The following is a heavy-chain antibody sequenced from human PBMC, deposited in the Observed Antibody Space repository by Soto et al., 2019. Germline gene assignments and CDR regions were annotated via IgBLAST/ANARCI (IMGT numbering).Heavy chain of an antibody. Sequence: GXSVKVSCKASVYTFTCYYMHWVRQAPGQGLEWMGWINPNSGGTNYAQKFQGRVTMTRDTSISTAYMELSRLRFDDTAVYYCARAYSSSSVAYFDYWGQGTLVTVSS. J-gene: IGHJ4*02. V-gene: IGHV1-2*02. CDR2: INPNSGGT. D-gene: IGHD6-6*01. CDR1: VYTFTCYY. CDR3: ARAYSSSSVAYFDY.